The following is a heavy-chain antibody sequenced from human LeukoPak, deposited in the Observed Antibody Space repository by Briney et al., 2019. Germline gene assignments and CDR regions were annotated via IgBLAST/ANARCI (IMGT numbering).Heavy chain of an antibody. Sequence: GGSLRLSCAASGFTFSSYEMNRVRQAPGKGLEWVSYISSSGRTMYYADSVKGRFTFSRDNAKNSLYLQMNSLRAEDTAVYYCARESGLTMVRGTFDYWGQGTLVTVSS. CDR3: ARESGLTMVRGTFDY. V-gene: IGHV3-48*03. CDR1: GFTFSSYE. D-gene: IGHD3-10*01. CDR2: ISSSGRTM. J-gene: IGHJ4*02.